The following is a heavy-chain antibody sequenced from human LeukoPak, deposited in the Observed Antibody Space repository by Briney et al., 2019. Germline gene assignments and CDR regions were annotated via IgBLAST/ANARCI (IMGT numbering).Heavy chain of an antibody. CDR1: GDSISSYY. Sequence: SETLSLTCTVSGDSISSYYWSWVRQPAGKGLEWIGRIHPSGSTNYNPSLKSRVTLSVDTSKNQFSLKLSSVTAADTAVYYCASLGFSGYDLRSDYWGQGTLVTVSS. CDR3: ASLGFSGYDLRSDY. CDR2: IHPSGST. V-gene: IGHV4-4*07. J-gene: IGHJ4*02. D-gene: IGHD5-12*01.